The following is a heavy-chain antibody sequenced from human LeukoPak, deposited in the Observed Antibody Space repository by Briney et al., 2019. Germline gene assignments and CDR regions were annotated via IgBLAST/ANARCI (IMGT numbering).Heavy chain of an antibody. CDR2: TYYRSKWYN. Sequence: SQTLSLTCAISGDSVSSNSAAWNWIRQSPSRGLEWLGRTYYRSKWYNDYAVSVKSRITINPDTSKNQFSLQLNSVTPEDTAVYYCAREVVSGAGCSSTSSYSSDYWGQGTLVTVSS. V-gene: IGHV6-1*01. J-gene: IGHJ4*02. CDR1: GDSVSSNSAA. CDR3: AREVVSGAGCSSTSSYSSDY. D-gene: IGHD2-2*01.